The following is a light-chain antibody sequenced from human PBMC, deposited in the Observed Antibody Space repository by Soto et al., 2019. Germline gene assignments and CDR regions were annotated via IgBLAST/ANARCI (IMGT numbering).Light chain of an antibody. CDR1: SSDVGGYNY. Sequence: QSALTQPPSASGSPGQSVTISCTGTSSDVGGYNYVSWYQQYPGKAPQLVIYKVNKRPSGVPDRFSGSKSGNTASLTVFGLQAEDEADYYCSSYVGTKSYVFGTGTKLTVL. CDR2: KVN. CDR3: SSYVGTKSYV. J-gene: IGLJ1*01. V-gene: IGLV2-8*01.